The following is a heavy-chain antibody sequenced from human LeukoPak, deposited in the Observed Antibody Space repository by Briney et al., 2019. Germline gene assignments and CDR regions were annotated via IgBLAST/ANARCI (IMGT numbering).Heavy chain of an antibody. CDR1: GFTFSDFW. J-gene: IGHJ4*02. Sequence: GGTLRLSCAASGFTFSDFWMTWVRQAPGKGLEWVANIKQDGSEKYYVDSVKGRFTVSRDNANNSLFLQMNSLRGGDAAVYYCARERVDTSGYYYGTLDYWGQGTLVTVSS. CDR3: ARERVDTSGYYYGTLDY. V-gene: IGHV3-7*01. CDR2: IKQDGSEK. D-gene: IGHD3-22*01.